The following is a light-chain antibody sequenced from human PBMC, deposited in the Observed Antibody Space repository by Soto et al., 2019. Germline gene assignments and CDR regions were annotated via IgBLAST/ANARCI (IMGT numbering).Light chain of an antibody. J-gene: IGKJ4*01. CDR3: QQYGSSPLT. V-gene: IGKV3-20*01. Sequence: EIXLTXXXXTLSLSPGERATLSCRASQSVSSSYLAWYQQKPGQAPRLLIYGASSRATGIPDRFSXXXXXXXXXLTISRLEPEDFAVYYCQQYGSSPLTFGGGTKVEXK. CDR1: QSVSSSY. CDR2: GAS.